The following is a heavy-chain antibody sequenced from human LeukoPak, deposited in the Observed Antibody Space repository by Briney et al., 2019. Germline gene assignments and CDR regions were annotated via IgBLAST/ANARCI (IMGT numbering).Heavy chain of an antibody. CDR1: GFTVSSNY. V-gene: IGHV3-53*01. D-gene: IGHD4-17*01. CDR2: IYSGGGT. CDR3: ARDGGDYLDY. J-gene: IGHJ4*02. Sequence: PGGSLRLSCAASGFTVSSNYMSWVRQAPGKGLEWVSLIYSGGGTYYADSVKGRFTISRDNSKNTLYFQMNSLRAEDTAVYYCARDGGDYLDYWGQGTLVTVSS.